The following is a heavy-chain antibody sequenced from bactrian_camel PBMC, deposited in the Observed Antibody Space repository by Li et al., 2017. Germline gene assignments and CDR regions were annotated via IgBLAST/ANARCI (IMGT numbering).Heavy chain of an antibody. V-gene: IGHV3S9*01. D-gene: IGHD3*01. CDR2: VDKDGST. CDR3: AESAVCYGGYPEEDFAL. Sequence: QVQLVESGGGSVQAGGSLRLSCAASGYTFNGRRVGWFRQAPGTGREGVAVVDKDGSTTYRTVGKGRFTISRDNAKNTLYLQMNSLKPEDTAMYYCAESAVCYGGYPEEDFALWGPGTQVTVS. J-gene: IGHJ4*01. CDR1: GYTFNGRR.